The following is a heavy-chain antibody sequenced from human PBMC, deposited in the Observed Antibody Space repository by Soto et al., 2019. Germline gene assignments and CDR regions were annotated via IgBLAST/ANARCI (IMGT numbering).Heavy chain of an antibody. CDR1: GGTFSSYA. V-gene: IGHV1-69*01. CDR3: ARVGQPMRYSSPGRFDH. Sequence: QVQLVQSGAEVKKPGSSVKVSCKASGGTFSSYAISWVRQAPGQGLEWRGGIIPIFGKANYAQKFQGRVTITADESTSKAYMDLTGLRSEDTAVYYCARVGQPMRYSSPGRFDHWGQGTLVTVSS. J-gene: IGHJ5*02. CDR2: IIPIFGKA. D-gene: IGHD6-13*01.